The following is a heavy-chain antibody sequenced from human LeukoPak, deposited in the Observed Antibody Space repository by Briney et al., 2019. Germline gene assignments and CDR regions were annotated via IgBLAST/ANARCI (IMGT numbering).Heavy chain of an antibody. J-gene: IGHJ3*02. V-gene: IGHV3-64D*09. D-gene: IGHD3-22*01. CDR3: ARDRREVVVVTNAFDI. CDR1: GFTFSSYV. CDR2: ISSDGGST. Sequence: GGSLRLSCSASGFTFSSYVMHWVRQAPGKGLEYVSAISSDGGSTYYADSVKGRFTISRDNSKNTLYLQMSSLRAEDTAVYYCARDRREVVVVTNAFDIWGQGTMVTVSS.